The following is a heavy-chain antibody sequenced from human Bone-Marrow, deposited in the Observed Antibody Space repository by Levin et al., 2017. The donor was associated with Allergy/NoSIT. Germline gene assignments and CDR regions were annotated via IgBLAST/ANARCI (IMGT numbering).Heavy chain of an antibody. CDR2: IYHSGST. CDR1: GGSISSGGYS. V-gene: IGHV4-30-2*01. J-gene: IGHJ4*02. CDR3: ARARIVGATISSVSETYYFDY. D-gene: IGHD1-26*01. Sequence: SETLSLTCAVSGGSISSGGYSWSWIRQPPGKGLEWIGYIYHSGSTYYNPSLKSRVTISVDRSKNQFSLKLSSVTAADTAVYYCARARIVGATISSVSETYYFDYWGQGTLVTVSS.